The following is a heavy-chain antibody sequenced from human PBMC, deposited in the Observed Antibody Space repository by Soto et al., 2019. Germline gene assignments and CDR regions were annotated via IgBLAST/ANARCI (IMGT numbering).Heavy chain of an antibody. V-gene: IGHV3-7*01. CDR1: GFTFSSYW. J-gene: IGHJ3*02. D-gene: IGHD5-18*01. CDR3: ARDRGYSYGYYIDI. CDR2: IKQDGSEK. Sequence: GGSLRLSCAASGFTFSSYWMSWVRQAPGKGLEWVANIKQDGSEKYYVDSVKGRFTISRDNAKNSLYLQMNSLRAEDTAVYYCARDRGYSYGYYIDIWGQGTMVTVSS.